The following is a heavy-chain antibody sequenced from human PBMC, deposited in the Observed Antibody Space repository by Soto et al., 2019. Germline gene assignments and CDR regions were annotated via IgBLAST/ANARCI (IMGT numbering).Heavy chain of an antibody. J-gene: IGHJ3*02. CDR3: ARSPIVGATFYCDAFDI. CDR1: GYTFTGYY. V-gene: IGHV1-2*04. D-gene: IGHD1-26*01. Sequence: QVQLVQSGAEVKKPGASVKVSCKASGYTFTGYYMHWVRQAPGQGLEWMGWINPNSGGTNYAQKFQGWVTMTRDTSISTAYMELSRLRSDDTAVYYCARSPIVGATFYCDAFDIWGQGTMVTVSS. CDR2: INPNSGGT.